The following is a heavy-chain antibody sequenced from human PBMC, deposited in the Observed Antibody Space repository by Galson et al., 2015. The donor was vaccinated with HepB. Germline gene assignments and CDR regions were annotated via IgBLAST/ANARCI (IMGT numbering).Heavy chain of an antibody. Sequence: SLRLSCAASGFTFSSYGMHWVRQAPGKGLEWVAVISYDGSNKYYADSVKGRFTISRDNSKNTLYLQMNSLRAEDTAVYYCAKDLHLGYDSSPYFDYWGQGTLVTVSS. J-gene: IGHJ4*02. CDR2: ISYDGSNK. CDR1: GFTFSSYG. CDR3: AKDLHLGYDSSPYFDY. D-gene: IGHD3-22*01. V-gene: IGHV3-30*18.